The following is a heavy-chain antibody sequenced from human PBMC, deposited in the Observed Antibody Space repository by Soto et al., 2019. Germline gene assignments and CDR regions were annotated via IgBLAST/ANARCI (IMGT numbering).Heavy chain of an antibody. V-gene: IGHV4-59*08. D-gene: IGHD2-21*02. CDR3: ARHNWVTADLYYHMDV. J-gene: IGHJ6*03. CDR2: LHYGGDT. Sequence: QVQLQESGPGLVKPSETLSLTCSISGVSVNDYYWSWFRQPPGKGLEWIGFLHYGGDTDYNASLKSRVAISVATSKNQFSLDLSSVTAADAAVYYCARHNWVTADLYYHMDVWGKGTAVTVSS. CDR1: GVSVNDYY.